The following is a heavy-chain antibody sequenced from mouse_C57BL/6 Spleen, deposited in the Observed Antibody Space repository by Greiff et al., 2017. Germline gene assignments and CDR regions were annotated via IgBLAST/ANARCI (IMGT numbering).Heavy chain of an antibody. Sequence: VQLQESGAELARPGASVKLSCKASGYTFTSYGISWVKQRTGQGLEWIGEIYPRRGNTYYNEKFKGKATLTADKSSSTAYMELRSLTSEDSAVYFCARSTYGSSYGYFDVWGTGTTVTVSS. V-gene: IGHV1-81*01. CDR3: ARSTYGSSYGYFDV. CDR1: GYTFTSYG. D-gene: IGHD1-1*01. CDR2: IYPRRGNT. J-gene: IGHJ1*03.